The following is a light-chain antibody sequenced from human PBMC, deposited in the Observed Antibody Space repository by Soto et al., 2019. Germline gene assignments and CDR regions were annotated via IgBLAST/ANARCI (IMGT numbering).Light chain of an antibody. J-gene: IGKJ4*01. V-gene: IGKV3-11*01. CDR1: QSVNSY. Sequence: EIVLTQSPATLSLSPGERATLSCRASQSVNSYLAWYQQKPGQAPRLLIYDATSRATGIPARFSGSGSGTDFTLTISSIVPEDFAVYYCQQRSKWPVTFGGGTKVEIK. CDR3: QQRSKWPVT. CDR2: DAT.